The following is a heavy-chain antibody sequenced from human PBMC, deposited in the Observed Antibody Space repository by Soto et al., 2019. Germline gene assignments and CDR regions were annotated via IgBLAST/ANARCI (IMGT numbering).Heavy chain of an antibody. CDR2: IKQDGSEK. V-gene: IGHV3-7*01. D-gene: IGHD5-12*01. Sequence: EVQLVESGGGLVQPGGSLRLSCAASEFTFSSYWMSWARQAPGKGLEWVANIKQDGSEKKYVDSVKGRFTISRDNAKNSLYLQMNSLRAEDTAVYYCARVKYSDGGYRAFDLWGQGTMVTVSS. CDR3: ARVKYSDGGYRAFDL. J-gene: IGHJ3*01. CDR1: EFTFSSYW.